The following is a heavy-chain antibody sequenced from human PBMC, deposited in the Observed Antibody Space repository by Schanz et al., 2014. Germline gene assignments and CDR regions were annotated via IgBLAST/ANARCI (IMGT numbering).Heavy chain of an antibody. D-gene: IGHD3-22*01. CDR2: LYNNGAA. CDR3: AKDHFGHYDSSGCSDCYYYGMDV. V-gene: IGHV3-66*02. J-gene: IGHJ6*02. Sequence: EVQLVESGGGLVKPGGSLRLSCAASGFTVSNNYMSWVRQPPGKGLEWVSVLYNNGAAYYAESVKGRFTISRDNSKNTLFLQVNSLRAEDTAVYYCAKDHFGHYDSSGCSDCYYYGMDVWGQGTTVTVSS. CDR1: GFTVSNNY.